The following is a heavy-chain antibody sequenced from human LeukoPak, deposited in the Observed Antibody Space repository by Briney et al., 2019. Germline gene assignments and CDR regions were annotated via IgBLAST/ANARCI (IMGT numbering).Heavy chain of an antibody. V-gene: IGHV4-31*03. CDR1: DGSISSGGYY. CDR2: IYYSGST. Sequence: SETLSLTCTVSDGSISSGGYYWSWIRQHPGKGLEWIGYIYYSGSTYYNPSLKSRVTISVDTSKNQFSLKLSSVTAADTAMYYCASRYCSSTSCFDAFDIWGQGTMVTVSS. D-gene: IGHD2-2*01. J-gene: IGHJ3*02. CDR3: ASRYCSSTSCFDAFDI.